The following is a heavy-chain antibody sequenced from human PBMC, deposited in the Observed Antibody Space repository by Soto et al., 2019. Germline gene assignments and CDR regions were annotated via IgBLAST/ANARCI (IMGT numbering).Heavy chain of an antibody. V-gene: IGHV3-21*01. CDR2: ISSSSSYI. J-gene: IGHJ4*02. D-gene: IGHD2-21*02. Sequence: GGSLRLSCAASGFTFSSYSMNWVRQAPGKGLEWVSSISSSSSYIYYADSVKGRFTISRDNAKNSLYLQMNSLRAEDTAVYYCARDDRSCGGDCTYTYYFDYWGQGTLVTVSS. CDR1: GFTFSSYS. CDR3: ARDDRSCGGDCTYTYYFDY.